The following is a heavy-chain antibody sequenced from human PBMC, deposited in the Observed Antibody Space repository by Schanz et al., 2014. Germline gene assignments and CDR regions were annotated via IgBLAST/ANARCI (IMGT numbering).Heavy chain of an antibody. J-gene: IGHJ3*02. CDR1: GFTFTNYA. CDR3: AKGRFGELSAFDI. D-gene: IGHD3-10*01. Sequence: DVQLLESGGGLVQPGGSLRLSCAASGFTFTNYAMSWVRQVPGKGLEWVSAILGLASTTYYADSVKGRFTISRDNSKNLLYLQMNSLRAEDTAVYYCAKGRFGELSAFDIWGQGTMVTVSS. V-gene: IGHV3-23*01. CDR2: ILGLASTT.